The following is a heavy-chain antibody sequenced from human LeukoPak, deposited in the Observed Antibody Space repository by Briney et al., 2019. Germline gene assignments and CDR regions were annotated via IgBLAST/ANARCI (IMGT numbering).Heavy chain of an antibody. CDR2: INTSTGNP. Sequence: ASVKVSCKASGYTFTSYAMNWVRQAPGQGLEWMGWINTSTGNPTYAQGFTGRFVFSLDTSVSTAYLQISSLKAEDTAVYYCARVRPIITSQNIVIRGCWFDPWGQGTLVTVSS. J-gene: IGHJ5*02. CDR3: ARVRPIITSQNIVIRGCWFDP. D-gene: IGHD2/OR15-2a*01. V-gene: IGHV7-4-1*02. CDR1: GYTFTSYA.